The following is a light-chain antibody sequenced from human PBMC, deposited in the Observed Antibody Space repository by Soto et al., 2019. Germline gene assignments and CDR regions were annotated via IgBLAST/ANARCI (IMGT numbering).Light chain of an antibody. Sequence: EIVITQSPPTLSVSPGERAPLSCRASQSVSSNLAWYQQKPGQAPRLLIYGASTRATGIPARFSGSGSGTEFTLTISSLQSEDFAVYYCQHHRTFGQGTKVDIK. V-gene: IGKV3-15*01. CDR2: GAS. CDR1: QSVSSN. J-gene: IGKJ1*01. CDR3: QHHRT.